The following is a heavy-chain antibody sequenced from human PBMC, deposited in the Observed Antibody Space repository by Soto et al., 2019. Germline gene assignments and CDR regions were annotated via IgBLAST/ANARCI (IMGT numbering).Heavy chain of an antibody. CDR1: GFTVSSNY. Sequence: EVQLVESGGGLVQPGGSLRLSCAASGFTVSSNYMSWVRQAPGKGLEWVSVIYSGGSTYYADSVKGRFTISSGNSKNTLYLQMNSLRAEDTAVYYCAKSVQWLRFFDYWGQGTLVTVSS. J-gene: IGHJ4*02. D-gene: IGHD5-12*01. CDR2: IYSGGST. V-gene: IGHV3-66*01. CDR3: AKSVQWLRFFDY.